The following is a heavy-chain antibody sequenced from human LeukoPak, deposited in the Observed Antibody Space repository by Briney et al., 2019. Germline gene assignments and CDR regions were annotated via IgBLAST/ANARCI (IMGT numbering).Heavy chain of an antibody. J-gene: IGHJ4*02. CDR3: AKGLIGVAGKLDY. D-gene: IGHD6-19*01. Sequence: GGSLRLSCAASGFTFSNYAMNWVRQAPGTGLEWVSVISYSGDTTHYADSMKGRVTISRDNSKNTLSLQMNSLRIEDTAVYYCAKGLIGVAGKLDYWGRGTLVIVSS. CDR2: ISYSGDTT. V-gene: IGHV3-23*01. CDR1: GFTFSNYA.